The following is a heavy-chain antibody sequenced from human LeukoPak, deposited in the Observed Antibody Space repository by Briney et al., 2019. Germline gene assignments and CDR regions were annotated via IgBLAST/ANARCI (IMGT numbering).Heavy chain of an antibody. V-gene: IGHV1-58*02. CDR3: AAAPTFVTSYALFDY. Sequence: SVKVSCKASGFTFTSSAMQWVRQARGQRLEWIGWIVVGSGNTNYAQKFQERVTITRDISTNTAYMELSSLRSEDSAVYYCAAAPTFVTSYALFDYWGQGTLVTVSS. CDR1: GFTFTSSA. D-gene: IGHD2-2*01. J-gene: IGHJ4*02. CDR2: IVVGSGNT.